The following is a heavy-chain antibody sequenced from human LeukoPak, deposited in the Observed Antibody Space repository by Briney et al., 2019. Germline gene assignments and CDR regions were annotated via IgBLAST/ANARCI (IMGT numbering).Heavy chain of an antibody. CDR3: ARSGSWQYYYYYMDV. J-gene: IGHJ6*03. Sequence: SETLSLTCTVSGGSISSYYWSWIRQPPGKGLEWIGYIYTSGSTNYNPSLKSRVTISVDTSKNQFSLKLSSVTAADTAVYYCARSGSWQYYYYYMDVWGKGTTVTVSS. D-gene: IGHD6-13*01. CDR1: GGSISSYY. CDR2: IYTSGST. V-gene: IGHV4-4*09.